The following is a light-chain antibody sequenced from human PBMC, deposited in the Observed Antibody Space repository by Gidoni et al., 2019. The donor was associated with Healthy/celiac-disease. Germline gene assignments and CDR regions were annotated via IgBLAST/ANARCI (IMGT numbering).Light chain of an antibody. CDR3: QAGT. CDR1: QSVSSN. V-gene: IGKV3-15*01. CDR2: GAS. J-gene: IGKJ2*01. Sequence: EIVMTHSPATLSVSPGERATLSCRASQSVSSNLAWYQQKPGQAPRLLIYGASTRATGIPARFSGSGSGTEFTLTISSLQSEDFAVYYCQAGTFGQGTKLEIK.